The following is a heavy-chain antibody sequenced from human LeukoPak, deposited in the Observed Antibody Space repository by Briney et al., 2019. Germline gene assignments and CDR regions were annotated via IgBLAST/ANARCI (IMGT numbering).Heavy chain of an antibody. CDR2: INPDGTTT. J-gene: IGHJ4*02. CDR1: GFTFSTYW. CDR3: ARVSIGWYSFDY. V-gene: IGHV3-74*01. Sequence: GGSLRLSCAASGFTFSTYWMHWVRQAPGKGLVWVSRINPDGTTTSYADSVKGRFTISRDNAKDTVYLQTNSLRAEDTAVYYCARVSIGWYSFDYWGQGTLVTVSS. D-gene: IGHD6-19*01.